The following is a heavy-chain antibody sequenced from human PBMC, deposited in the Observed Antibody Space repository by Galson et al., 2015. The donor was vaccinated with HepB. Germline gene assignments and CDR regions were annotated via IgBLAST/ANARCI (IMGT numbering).Heavy chain of an antibody. D-gene: IGHD5-12*01. V-gene: IGHV3-48*03. CDR1: GFTSSSYE. Sequence: SLRLSCAASGFTSSSYEMNWVRQAPGKGLEWVSYISSSGSTIYYADSVKGRFTISRDNAKNSLYLQMNSLRAEDTAVYYCARGYSGYEFNYWGQGTLVTVSS. CDR3: ARGYSGYEFNY. CDR2: ISSSGSTI. J-gene: IGHJ4*02.